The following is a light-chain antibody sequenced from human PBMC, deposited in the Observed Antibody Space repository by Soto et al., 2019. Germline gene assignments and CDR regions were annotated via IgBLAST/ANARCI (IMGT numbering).Light chain of an antibody. CDR1: QSISNW. CDR2: DAS. J-gene: IGKJ1*01. V-gene: IGKV1-5*01. CDR3: QQYNSYSPWT. Sequence: DIQMTQSPSTLSASVGDRVTITCRASQSISNWLAWYQQKPGKAPNLLIFDASSWESGVPSGFSGSRSGTTFTLTISSLQPDDFGTYYCQQYNSYSPWTFGQGTKVEIK.